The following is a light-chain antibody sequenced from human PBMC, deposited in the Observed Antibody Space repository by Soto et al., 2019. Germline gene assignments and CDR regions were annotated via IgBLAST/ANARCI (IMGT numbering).Light chain of an antibody. J-gene: IGKJ1*01. CDR1: QRISSDF. Sequence: GCRDWLPGDRVTVSLRASQRISSDFSAWYQQKPGQAPRLLIYGASTRATDVPDRFSGSGFVPDVALIISRLEFEAFAVYRCHEHKGWAPTFGQGTKVDIK. V-gene: IGKV3-20*01. CDR2: GAS. CDR3: HEHKGWAPT.